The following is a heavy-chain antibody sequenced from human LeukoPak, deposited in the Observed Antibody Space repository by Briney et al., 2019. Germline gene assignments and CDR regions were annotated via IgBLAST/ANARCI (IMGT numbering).Heavy chain of an antibody. D-gene: IGHD6-19*01. Sequence: ASVKVSCKGSGYTFTSYGISGVRQARGQGGEWMGWISAYNGNTKYAQKLQGRVTINTDTSTSTAYMELRSLRSDDTAVYYCARGEAYSSGYTDYWGQGTLVTVSS. CDR1: GYTFTSYG. J-gene: IGHJ4*02. CDR2: ISAYNGNT. V-gene: IGHV1-18*01. CDR3: ARGEAYSSGYTDY.